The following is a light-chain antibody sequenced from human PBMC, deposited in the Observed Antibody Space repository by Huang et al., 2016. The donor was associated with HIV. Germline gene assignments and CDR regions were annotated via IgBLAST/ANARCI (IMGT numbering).Light chain of an antibody. CDR2: AAS. CDR3: QQYYTYPRT. CDR1: QGSSSY. J-gene: IGKJ1*01. V-gene: IGKV1-8*01. Sequence: AIRITQSPSSLSAFTGDRDTITCRASQGSSSYLAWYQQKPGRAPRLLIYAASTLQIGVPSRFSGSGSGADFTLTISGLQSEDFATYYCQQYYTYPRTFGQGTKLEIK.